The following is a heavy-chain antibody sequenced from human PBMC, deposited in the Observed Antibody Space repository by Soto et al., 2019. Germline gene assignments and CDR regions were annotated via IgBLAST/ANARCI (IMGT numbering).Heavy chain of an antibody. V-gene: IGHV1-69*06. CDR2: IIPIFGTA. Sequence: QVQLVQSGAEVKKPGSSVKVSCKASGGTFSSSAISWVRQAPGQGLEWMGGIIPIFGTANYAQKFQGRVTITADKSTSTTYMELGSLRSEDTAVYYCARTRQWLVLPGYGMDVWGQGTTVTVSS. CDR1: GGTFSSSA. CDR3: ARTRQWLVLPGYGMDV. D-gene: IGHD6-19*01. J-gene: IGHJ6*02.